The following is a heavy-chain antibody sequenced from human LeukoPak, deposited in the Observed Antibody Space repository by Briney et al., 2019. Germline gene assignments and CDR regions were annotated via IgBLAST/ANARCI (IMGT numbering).Heavy chain of an antibody. V-gene: IGHV1-69*04. CDR2: IIPILGIA. D-gene: IGHD5-18*01. Sequence: SVKVSCKASGGTFSSYAISWVRQAPGQGLEWMVRIIPILGIANYAQKFQGRVTITADKSTSTAYMELSSLRSEDTAVYYCARGGYSYAELDYWGQGTLVTVSS. J-gene: IGHJ4*02. CDR1: GGTFSSYA. CDR3: ARGGYSYAELDY.